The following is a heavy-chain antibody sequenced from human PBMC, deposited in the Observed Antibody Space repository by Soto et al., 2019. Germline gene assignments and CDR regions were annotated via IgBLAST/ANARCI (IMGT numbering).Heavy chain of an antibody. J-gene: IGHJ3*02. CDR2: INPSGGST. Sequence: ASVKVSCKASGYTFTSYYMHWVRQAPGQGLEWMGIINPSGGSTSYAQKFQGRVTMTRDTSTSTVYMELSSLRSEDTAVYYCAREGRPDIVVVVAPRDAFDIWGQGTMVTVSS. CDR3: AREGRPDIVVVVAPRDAFDI. V-gene: IGHV1-46*01. D-gene: IGHD2-15*01. CDR1: GYTFTSYY.